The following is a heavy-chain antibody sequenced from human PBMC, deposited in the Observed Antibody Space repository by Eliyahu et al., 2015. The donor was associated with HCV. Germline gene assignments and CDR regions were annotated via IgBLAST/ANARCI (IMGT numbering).Heavy chain of an antibody. CDR1: GFTFSNTW. J-gene: IGHJ4*02. D-gene: IGHD6-13*01. V-gene: IGHV3-15*01. CDR2: IKSNVIGGPI. Sequence: EVQLVESGGGLVEPGGSLRLSCAASGFTFSNTWMNWVRQAPGKGLGWVGRIKSNVIGGPIDYAASVKGRFTISRDDSKSTLYLYMNSLKTEDTAVYYCTTTVSIAASGNWGQGTLVTVSS. CDR3: TTTVSIAASGN.